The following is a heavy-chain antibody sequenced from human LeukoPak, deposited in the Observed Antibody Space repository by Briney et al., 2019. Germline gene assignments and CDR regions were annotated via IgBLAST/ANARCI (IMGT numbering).Heavy chain of an antibody. CDR1: GGSFSGYY. J-gene: IGHJ6*03. CDR2: INPSARI. CDR3: ARGRQEVSMIVVVMTAVSYYLDV. D-gene: IGHD3-22*01. Sequence: SETLSLTCAVYGGSFSGYYWTWIRQAPGKGLEWIGEINPSARISYNPSLKSRLTISVDASKNQFSLNLRSLTAADTAVYYCARGRQEVSMIVVVMTAVSYYLDVWGKGTTVTVS. V-gene: IGHV4-34*01.